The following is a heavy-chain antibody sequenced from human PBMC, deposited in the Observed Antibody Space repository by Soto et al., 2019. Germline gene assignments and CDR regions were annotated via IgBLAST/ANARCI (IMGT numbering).Heavy chain of an antibody. CDR3: AKGSGYCSGRSCYISFDY. D-gene: IGHD2-15*01. J-gene: IGHJ4*02. V-gene: IGHV3-23*01. Sequence: PGGSLRLSCAASGFTFSSYAMSGVRQAPGKGLEWVSAISGSGGSTYYADSVKGRFTISRDNSKNTLYLQMNSLRAEDTAVYYCAKGSGYCSGRSCYISFDYRGTGPLVTVSS. CDR1: GFTFSSYA. CDR2: ISGSGGST.